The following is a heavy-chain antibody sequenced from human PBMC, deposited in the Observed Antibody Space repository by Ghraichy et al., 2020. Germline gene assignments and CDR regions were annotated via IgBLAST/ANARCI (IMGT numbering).Heavy chain of an antibody. Sequence: GGSLRLSCAASGFTFSSYGMHWVRQAPGKGLEWVAVIWYDGSNKYYADSVKGRFTISRDNSKNTLYLQMNSLRAEDTAVYYCARERPSEQWLPSDYYYYGMDVWGQGTTVTVSS. V-gene: IGHV3-33*01. CDR3: ARERPSEQWLPSDYYYYGMDV. CDR1: GFTFSSYG. J-gene: IGHJ6*02. D-gene: IGHD6-19*01. CDR2: IWYDGSNK.